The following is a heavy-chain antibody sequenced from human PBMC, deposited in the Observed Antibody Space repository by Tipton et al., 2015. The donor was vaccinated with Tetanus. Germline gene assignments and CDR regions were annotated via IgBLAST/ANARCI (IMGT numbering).Heavy chain of an antibody. D-gene: IGHD3-3*01. V-gene: IGHV4-39*01. CDR2: IYESGDT. Sequence: TLSLTCTVSGGSIRGGIFYWGWIRQPPGKGLEWIGSIYESGDTYYIPSLKSRVTISVDTSKNQFSLNLNSMAAADTVVYYCVRHQSGYFSPFDYWGQGNLVTVSS. CDR3: VRHQSGYFSPFDY. J-gene: IGHJ4*02. CDR1: GGSIRGGIFY.